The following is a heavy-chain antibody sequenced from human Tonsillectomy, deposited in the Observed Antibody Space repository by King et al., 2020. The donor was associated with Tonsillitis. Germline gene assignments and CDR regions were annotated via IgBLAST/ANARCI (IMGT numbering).Heavy chain of an antibody. J-gene: IGHJ4*02. CDR3: ARAXDDCXSXSCYATIDY. V-gene: IGHV3-30-3*01. Sequence: VQLVESGGGVVQPGRSLRLSCAASGFTFSSYAMHWVRQAPGXGLEWVAVISYDGSNKYYADXVKGRFTXSRDNSKNTXYLQMNSLRAEDTAVYYCARAXDDCXSXSCYATIDYWGQXXXVTVSS. CDR1: GFTFSSYA. D-gene: IGHD2-2*01. CDR2: ISYDGSNK.